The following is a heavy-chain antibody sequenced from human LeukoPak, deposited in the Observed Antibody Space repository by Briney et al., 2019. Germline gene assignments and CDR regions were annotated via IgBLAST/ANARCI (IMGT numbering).Heavy chain of an antibody. J-gene: IGHJ4*02. CDR2: ISSSSSYI. D-gene: IGHD6-13*01. Sequence: GGSLRLSCAASEFTFSSYSMNWVRQAPGKGLEWVSSISSSSSYIYYADSVKGRFTISRDNAKNSLYLQMNSLRAEDTAVYYCARDPRGSSSFAFDYWGQGTLVTVSS. CDR1: EFTFSSYS. V-gene: IGHV3-21*01. CDR3: ARDPRGSSSFAFDY.